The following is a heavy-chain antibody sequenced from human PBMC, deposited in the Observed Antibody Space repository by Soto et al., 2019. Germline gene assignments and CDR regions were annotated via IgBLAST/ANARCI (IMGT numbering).Heavy chain of an antibody. Sequence: QITLKESGPTLVKPTQTLTLTCTFSGFSLSTSGVGVGWIRQPPGKALEWLALIYWDDDKRYSPSLKSRLTXTTDTSKTQLVHTITNMEPVDTATYHCAHGYGMDVWRQGTTLTVSS. J-gene: IGHJ6*02. CDR2: IYWDDDK. CDR1: GFSLSTSGVG. CDR3: AHGYGMDV. V-gene: IGHV2-5*02.